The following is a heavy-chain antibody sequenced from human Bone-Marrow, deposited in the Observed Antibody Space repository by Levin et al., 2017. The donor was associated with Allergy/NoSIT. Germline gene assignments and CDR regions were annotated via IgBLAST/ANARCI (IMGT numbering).Heavy chain of an antibody. D-gene: IGHD3-22*01. CDR3: ASAERIVLLSSGYLNS. Sequence: QAGGSLRLSCAASDFSFSDYPMHWVRQAPGKGLEWVAVISYDGSDKYYADSVQGRFTISRDNSKKSLDLRMNSLRGDDTAMYYCASAERIVLLSSGYLNSWGQGTLVTVSS. J-gene: IGHJ5*02. CDR1: DFSFSDYP. CDR2: ISYDGSDK. V-gene: IGHV3-30*14.